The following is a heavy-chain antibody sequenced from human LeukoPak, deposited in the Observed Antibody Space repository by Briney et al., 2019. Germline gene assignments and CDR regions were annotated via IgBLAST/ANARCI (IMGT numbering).Heavy chain of an antibody. CDR3: ARATYSSGWYSPHYYYYMDV. J-gene: IGHJ6*03. CDR1: GYTFTSYY. Sequence: ASVKLSCKASGYTFTSYYMHWVRQAPGQGLEWMGIINPSGGSTSYAQKFQGRVTMTRDTSISTAYMELSRLRSDDTAVYYCARATYSSGWYSPHYYYYMDVWGKGTTVTVSS. D-gene: IGHD6-19*01. CDR2: INPSGGST. V-gene: IGHV1-46*01.